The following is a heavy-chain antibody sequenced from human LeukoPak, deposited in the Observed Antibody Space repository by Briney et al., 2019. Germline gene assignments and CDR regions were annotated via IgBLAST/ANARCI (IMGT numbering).Heavy chain of an antibody. CDR3: AKIAAAGWYYFDY. J-gene: IGHJ4*02. Sequence: PGGSLRLSCAVSGFTFDDYTMHWVRQAPGKGLEWVSLISGDGGSTYYADSVKGRFTISRDNSKNSLYLQMNSLRTEDTALYYCAKIAAAGWYYFDYWGQGTLVTVSS. CDR2: ISGDGGST. D-gene: IGHD6-13*01. CDR1: GFTFDDYT. V-gene: IGHV3-43*02.